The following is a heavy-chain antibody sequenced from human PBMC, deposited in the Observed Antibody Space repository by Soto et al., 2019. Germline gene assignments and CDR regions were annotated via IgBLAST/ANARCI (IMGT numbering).Heavy chain of an antibody. J-gene: IGHJ3*02. CDR2: INPSGGYT. CDR3: AGLNFDLLTGKYAFDI. Sequence: GASVKVSCKASGYTFSSYYMNWVRQAPGQGLEWLGIINPSGGYTTYAQRFLGRVTMTSDTSTSTVHMELGSLTSEDTAVYYCAGLNFDLLTGKYAFDIWGQGTMVTVSS. CDR1: GYTFSSYY. V-gene: IGHV1-46*01. D-gene: IGHD3-9*01.